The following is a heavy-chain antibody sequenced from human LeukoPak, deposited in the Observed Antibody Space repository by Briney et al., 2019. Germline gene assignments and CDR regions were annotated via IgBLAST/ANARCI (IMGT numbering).Heavy chain of an antibody. D-gene: IGHD3-22*01. CDR2: IYYSGST. V-gene: IGHV4-59*01. Sequence: SETLSLTSTVSGGSIYTYYSSWIRQPPGKGLEWIGYIYYSGSTNYNPSLKSRVTISVDTSKNQFSLKLSSVTAADTAVYYCARRRGVYYDSSGYSPVQCDYWGQGTLVTVSS. CDR1: GGSIYTYY. J-gene: IGHJ4*02. CDR3: ARRRGVYYDSSGYSPVQCDY.